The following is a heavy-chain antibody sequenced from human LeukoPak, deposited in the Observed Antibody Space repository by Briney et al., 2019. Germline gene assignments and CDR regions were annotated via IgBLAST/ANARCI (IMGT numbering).Heavy chain of an antibody. J-gene: IGHJ4*02. Sequence: SETLSLTCTVSGGSISSYYWSWIRQPPGKGLEWIGYIYYSGSTNYNPSLKSRVTISVDTSKNQFSLKLSSVTAADTAVYYCARDYGGKTYFDYWGQGTLVTVSS. D-gene: IGHD4-23*01. CDR2: IYYSGST. V-gene: IGHV4-59*12. CDR3: ARDYGGKTYFDY. CDR1: GGSISSYY.